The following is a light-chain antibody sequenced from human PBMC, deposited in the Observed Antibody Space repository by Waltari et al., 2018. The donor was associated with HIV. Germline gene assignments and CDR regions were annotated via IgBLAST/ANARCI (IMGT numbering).Light chain of an antibody. J-gene: IGLJ3*02. V-gene: IGLV1-44*01. CDR2: SND. CDR1: RSNIGSNT. Sequence: QSVLTQPPSASGTPGQRVIISCSGNRSNIGSNTVNWYQQFSGAAPTLLIYSNDQLPSAVPDRCSGSKSGSAAALAISGLKSEDEADYHCATWDDALGGPVFGAGTKLTV. CDR3: ATWDDALGGPV.